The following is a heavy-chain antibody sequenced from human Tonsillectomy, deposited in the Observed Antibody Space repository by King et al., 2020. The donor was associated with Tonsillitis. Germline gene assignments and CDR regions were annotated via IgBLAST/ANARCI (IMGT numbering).Heavy chain of an antibody. D-gene: IGHD3-16*01. CDR1: GDSISGYY. CDR2: IFYTGTT. CDR3: ARLYHDQSGRIDS. J-gene: IGHJ5*01. Sequence: VQLQESGPGLVKPSETLSLICTVSGDSISGYYWTWIRQSPGKGLEYIGYIFYTGTTNYNPSLRSRVTILVDTSKNQFSLRLSSVTAADTAVYYCARLYHDQSGRIDSWGQGTLVTVSS. V-gene: IGHV4-59*08.